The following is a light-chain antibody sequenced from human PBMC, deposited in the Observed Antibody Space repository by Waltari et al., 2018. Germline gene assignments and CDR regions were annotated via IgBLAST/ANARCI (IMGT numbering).Light chain of an antibody. CDR2: GAS. J-gene: IGKJ1*01. CDR1: QSVSSSY. Sequence: EIVLTQSPGTLSLSPGERATLSCRARQSVSSSYLPWYQQQPGQAPRLLIYGASSRATGIPDRFSGSGSGTDFTLTISRLEPEDFAVYYCQQYGSSPGWTFGQGTKVEIK. V-gene: IGKV3-20*01. CDR3: QQYGSSPGWT.